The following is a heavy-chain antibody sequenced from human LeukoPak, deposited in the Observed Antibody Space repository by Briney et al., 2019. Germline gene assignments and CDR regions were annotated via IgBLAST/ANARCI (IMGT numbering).Heavy chain of an antibody. CDR3: ARNRGYSSSLDYYYYGMDV. Sequence: GRSLRLSCAASGFTFSSYGMHWVRQAPGNGLEWVAVIRYDGSNNYYADSVKGRFTISRDNSKNTLYLQMNSLRAEDTAVYYCARNRGYSSSLDYYYYGMDVWGQGTTVTVSS. D-gene: IGHD6-6*01. CDR2: IRYDGSNN. J-gene: IGHJ6*02. V-gene: IGHV3-33*01. CDR1: GFTFSSYG.